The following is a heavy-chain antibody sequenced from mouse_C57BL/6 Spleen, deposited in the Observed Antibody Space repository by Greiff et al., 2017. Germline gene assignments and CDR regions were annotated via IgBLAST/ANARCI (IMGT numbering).Heavy chain of an antibody. Sequence: EVHLVESGGGLVKPGGSLKLSCAASGFTFSDYGMHWVRQAPEKGLEWVAYISSGSSTIYYADTVQGRFTISRDNAKNTLFLQMTSLRSEDTAMYYCARGNYYGPWFAYWGQGTLVTVSA. D-gene: IGHD1-2*01. V-gene: IGHV5-17*01. CDR1: GFTFSDYG. CDR2: ISSGSSTI. CDR3: ARGNYYGPWFAY. J-gene: IGHJ3*01.